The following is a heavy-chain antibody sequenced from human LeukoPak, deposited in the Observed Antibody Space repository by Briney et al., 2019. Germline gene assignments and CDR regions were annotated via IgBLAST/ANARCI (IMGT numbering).Heavy chain of an antibody. Sequence: GGSLRLSCGASGFTFSSYSMNWVRQAPGKGLEWVSSISSSSSYIYYADSVKGRFTISRDNAKNSLYLQMNSLRAEDTAVYYCARDGTAAGTAFDYWGQGTLVTVSS. CDR2: ISSSSSYI. D-gene: IGHD6-13*01. CDR3: ARDGTAAGTAFDY. V-gene: IGHV3-21*01. CDR1: GFTFSSYS. J-gene: IGHJ4*02.